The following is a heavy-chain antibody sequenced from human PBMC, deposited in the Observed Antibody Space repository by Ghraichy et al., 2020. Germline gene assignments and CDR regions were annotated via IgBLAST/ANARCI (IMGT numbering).Heavy chain of an antibody. CDR2: IYYSGST. CDR1: GGSISSSSYY. Sequence: SQTLSLTCTVSGGSISSSSYYWGWIRPPPGKGLEWIGVIYYSGSTYYNPSLKSRVTISVDTSKNQFSLKLSSVTAADTAVYFCARHDVAPTAIDYWGQGTLVTVSS. CDR3: ARHDVAPTAIDY. J-gene: IGHJ4*02. D-gene: IGHD6-13*01. V-gene: IGHV4-39*01.